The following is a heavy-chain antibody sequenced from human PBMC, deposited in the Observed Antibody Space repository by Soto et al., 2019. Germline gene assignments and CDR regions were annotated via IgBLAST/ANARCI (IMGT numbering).Heavy chain of an antibody. J-gene: IGHJ6*02. CDR1: GDSVSSNSAA. D-gene: IGHD3-10*01. CDR2: TYYRSKWYN. CDR3: ARARGSMVRGVITTLYYYYGMDV. Sequence: SQTLSLTCAISGDSVSSNSAAWNWIRQSPSRGLEWLGRTYYRSKWYNDYAVSVKSRITINPDTSKNQFSLQLNSVTPEDTAVYYCARARGSMVRGVITTLYYYYGMDVWGQGTTVTVSS. V-gene: IGHV6-1*01.